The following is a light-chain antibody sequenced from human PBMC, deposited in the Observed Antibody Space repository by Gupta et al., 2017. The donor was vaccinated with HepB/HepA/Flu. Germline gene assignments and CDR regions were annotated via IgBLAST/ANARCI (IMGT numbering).Light chain of an antibody. CDR3: QQYYSTPPIT. Sequence: DIVMTQSPDSLAVSLGERATINCKSSQSVLYSSNNKNYLAWYQQKPGQPPKLLIYWASTRESGVPDRFSGSGSGTDFTLTISSLLAEDVAVYYCQQYYSTPPITFGQGTRLEIK. J-gene: IGKJ5*01. V-gene: IGKV4-1*01. CDR1: QSVLYSSNNKNY. CDR2: WAS.